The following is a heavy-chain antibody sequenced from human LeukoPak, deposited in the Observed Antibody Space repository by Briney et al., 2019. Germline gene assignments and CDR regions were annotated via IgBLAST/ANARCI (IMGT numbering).Heavy chain of an antibody. CDR2: INAGNGDA. Sequence: GASVKVSCKTSVDTFTDYGMHWVRQAPGQRLEWMAWINAGNGDAKYSQKFQGRVTITRDTSASTAYMELSSLRSEDTGVYYCASVPLHDRNDYYYPHWGQGTVVTVSS. J-gene: IGHJ1*01. CDR3: ASVPLHDRNDYYYPH. CDR1: VDTFTDYG. V-gene: IGHV1-3*01. D-gene: IGHD3-10*01.